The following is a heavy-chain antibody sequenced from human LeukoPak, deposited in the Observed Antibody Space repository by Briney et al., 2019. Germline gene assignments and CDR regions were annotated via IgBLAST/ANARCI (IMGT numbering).Heavy chain of an antibody. D-gene: IGHD3-10*01. Sequence: GGSLRLSCAVSGFTFSSYSMNWVRQAPGKGLEWVSSISSSSSYIYYADSVKGRFTISRDNAKNSLYLQMNSLRAEDTAVYYCARDGGGGRGVWGQGTLVTVSS. CDR1: GFTFSSYS. V-gene: IGHV3-21*01. CDR3: ARDGGGGRGV. J-gene: IGHJ4*02. CDR2: ISSSSSYI.